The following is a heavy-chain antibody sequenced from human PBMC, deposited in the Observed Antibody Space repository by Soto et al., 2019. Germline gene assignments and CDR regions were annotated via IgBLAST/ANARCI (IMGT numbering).Heavy chain of an antibody. D-gene: IGHD2-15*01. J-gene: IGHJ6*02. V-gene: IGHV1-69*01. CDR1: GGTFSSYA. Sequence: QVQLVQSGAEVKKPGSSVKVSCKASGGTFSSYAISWVRQAPGQGLEWMGGIIPIFGTANYAQKFQGRVTITADESTSTAYMELSSLRSEDTAVYYCARDRSVVVAATHYYYCGMDVWGQGTTVTVSS. CDR3: ARDRSVVVAATHYYYCGMDV. CDR2: IIPIFGTA.